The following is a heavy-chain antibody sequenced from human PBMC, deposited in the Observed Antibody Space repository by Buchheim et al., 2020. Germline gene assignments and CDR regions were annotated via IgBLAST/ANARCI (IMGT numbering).Heavy chain of an antibody. CDR3: ARAACHLTIFGVVIPDY. CDR1: GFTFSSYS. D-gene: IGHD3-3*01. V-gene: IGHV3-21*01. CDR2: ISSSSSYI. Sequence: EVQLVESGGGLVKPGGSLRLSCAASGFTFSSYSMNWVRQAPGKGLEWVSSISSSSSYIYYADSVKGRFTISSDNAKNSLYLQMNSLRAEDTAVYYCARAACHLTIFGVVIPDYWGQGTL. J-gene: IGHJ4*02.